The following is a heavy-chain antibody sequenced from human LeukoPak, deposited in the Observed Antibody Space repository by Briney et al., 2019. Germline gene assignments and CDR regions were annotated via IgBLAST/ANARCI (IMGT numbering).Heavy chain of an antibody. V-gene: IGHV3-48*03. CDR3: AREAVRNYYYYYMDV. D-gene: IGHD4-17*01. CDR2: ISTSGSSI. Sequence: QPGGSLRLSCAASGFTFSTYEINWVRQAPGKGLEWLSHISTSGSSIHYADSVKGRFTISRDNAKNSLYLQMNSLRVEDTAVYYCAREAVRNYYYYYMDVWGKGTTVTVSS. CDR1: GFTFSTYE. J-gene: IGHJ6*03.